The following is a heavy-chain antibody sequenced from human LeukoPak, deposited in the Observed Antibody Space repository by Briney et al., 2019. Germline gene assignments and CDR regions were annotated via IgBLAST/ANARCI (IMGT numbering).Heavy chain of an antibody. CDR2: ISGSGSST. J-gene: IGHJ4*02. CDR1: GFTFSNYG. D-gene: IGHD6-19*01. V-gene: IGHV3-23*01. Sequence: GGSLRLSCAASGFTFSNYGMSWVRQATGKGLEWVSTISGSGSSTNSADSLQGRFTISRDNSKNTLYLQMNSLRAADTAIYYFAKLYTSAWYEEPIVHWGQGILVTVSS. CDR3: AKLYTSAWYEEPIVH.